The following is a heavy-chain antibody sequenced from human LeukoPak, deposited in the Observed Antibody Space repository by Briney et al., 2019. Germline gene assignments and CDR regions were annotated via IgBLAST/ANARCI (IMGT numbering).Heavy chain of an antibody. CDR2: IYPADSDI. Sequence: GESLKISCQGSGYSFTNYWIGWVRQMPGKGLEWMGIIYPADSDIRYSPSFQGQVTISADKSISTAYLQWSSLKASDTAIYYCARQEYCSGGSCYTWFDPWGQGTLVIVSS. CDR1: GYSFTNYW. J-gene: IGHJ5*02. V-gene: IGHV5-51*01. D-gene: IGHD2-15*01. CDR3: ARQEYCSGGSCYTWFDP.